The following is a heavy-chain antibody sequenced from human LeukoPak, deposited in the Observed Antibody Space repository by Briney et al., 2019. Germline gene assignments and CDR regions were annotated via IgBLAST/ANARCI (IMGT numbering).Heavy chain of an antibody. CDR2: IIPIFGTA. V-gene: IGHV1-69*05. J-gene: IGHJ4*02. CDR3: ASGGIAVAGTDY. CDR1: GCTFSSYA. D-gene: IGHD6-19*01. Sequence: SVKVSCKASGCTFSSYAISWVRQAPGQGLEWMGGIIPIFGTANYAQKFQGRVTITTDESTSTAYMELSSLRSEDTAVYYCASGGIAVAGTDYWGQGTLVTVSS.